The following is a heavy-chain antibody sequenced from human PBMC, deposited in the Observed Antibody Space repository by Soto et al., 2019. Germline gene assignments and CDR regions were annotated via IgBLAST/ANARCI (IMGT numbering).Heavy chain of an antibody. CDR1: GGSISSYY. Sequence: QVQLQESGPGLVKPSETLSLTCTVSGGSISSYYWSWIRQPPGKGLEWIGYIYYSGSTNYNPSLHSRVTISVGTSKAQFSRKLSSVTAADTAVDYCARAWATPYYYYGMDVWGQGTTVTVSS. V-gene: IGHV4-59*01. J-gene: IGHJ6*02. D-gene: IGHD1-26*01. CDR2: IYYSGST. CDR3: ARAWATPYYYYGMDV.